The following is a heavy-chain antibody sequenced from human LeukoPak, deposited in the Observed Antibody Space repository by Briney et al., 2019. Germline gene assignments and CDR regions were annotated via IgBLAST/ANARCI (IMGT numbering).Heavy chain of an antibody. CDR3: ARLYDYVWGSYRHNWFDP. D-gene: IGHD3-16*02. V-gene: IGHV4-4*07. Sequence: SETLSLTCTVSGGSLSSYYWSWIRQPAGKGLEWIGRIYTSGSTNYNTSLKSRVTMSVDTSKNQFSLKLSSVTAADTAVYYCARLYDYVWGSYRHNWFDPWGQGTLVTVSS. CDR1: GGSLSSYY. CDR2: IYTSGST. J-gene: IGHJ5*02.